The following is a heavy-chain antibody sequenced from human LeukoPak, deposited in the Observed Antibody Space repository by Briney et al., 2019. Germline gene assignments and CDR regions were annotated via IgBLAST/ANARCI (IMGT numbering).Heavy chain of an antibody. D-gene: IGHD2-15*01. CDR2: ISSSGTTI. CDR1: GFTFSNYE. Sequence: GGSLRLSCAASGFTFSNYEMNWVRQAPGKGLEWVSYISSSGTTIYYAERRFTISRDNARNSLYLLMNSLRAEDTAIYYCARGYCSGGSCYGGDYWGQGTLVTVSS. V-gene: IGHV3-48*03. J-gene: IGHJ4*02. CDR3: ARGYCSGGSCYGGDY.